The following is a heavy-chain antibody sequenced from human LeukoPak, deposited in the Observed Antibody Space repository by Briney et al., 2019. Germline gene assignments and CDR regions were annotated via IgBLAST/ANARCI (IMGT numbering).Heavy chain of an antibody. CDR1: RGSIISYY. D-gene: IGHD5-24*01. J-gene: IGHJ4*02. CDR2: INYSGST. CDR3: ARRRGQDGTLDY. Sequence: SETLSLTCTVSRGSIISYYWSWIRQPPGKGLEWIAYINYSGSTNYNPSLKSRVTISVDTSKDQFSLKLNSVTAADTAVYYCARRRGQDGTLDYWGQGTLVTVSS. V-gene: IGHV4-59*08.